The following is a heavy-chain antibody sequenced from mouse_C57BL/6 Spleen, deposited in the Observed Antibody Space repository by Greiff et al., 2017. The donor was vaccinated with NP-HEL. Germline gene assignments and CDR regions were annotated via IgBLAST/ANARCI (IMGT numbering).Heavy chain of an antibody. CDR1: GFTFSSYT. Sequence: EVQLVESGGGLVKPGGSLKLSCAASGFTFSSYTMSWVRQTPEKRLEWVATISGGGGNTYYPDSVKGRFTISRDNAKNTLYLQMSSLRSEDTALYYCASGDSSGYVGAMDYWGQGTSVTVSS. D-gene: IGHD3-2*02. CDR3: ASGDSSGYVGAMDY. J-gene: IGHJ4*01. CDR2: ISGGGGNT. V-gene: IGHV5-9*01.